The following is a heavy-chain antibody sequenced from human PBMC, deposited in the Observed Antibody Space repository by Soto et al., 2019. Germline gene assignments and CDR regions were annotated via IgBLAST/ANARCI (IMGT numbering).Heavy chain of an antibody. Sequence: SETLSLTCAVSGGSISSGFYSWSWIRQPPGQGLEWIGYIYNSGNIYYNPSLMSRVTISVDRSQNHFSLKLTSVTAADTAVYYCARGSDGVWNWFDPWGQGTQVTVSS. D-gene: IGHD2-21*02. CDR2: IYNSGNI. V-gene: IGHV4-30-2*01. CDR1: GGSISSGFYS. CDR3: ARGSDGVWNWFDP. J-gene: IGHJ5*02.